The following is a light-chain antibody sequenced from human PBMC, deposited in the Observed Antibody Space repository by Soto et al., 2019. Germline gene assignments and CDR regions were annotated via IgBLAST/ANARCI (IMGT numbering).Light chain of an antibody. CDR3: SSYAGINNLGV. V-gene: IGLV2-8*01. J-gene: IGLJ1*01. CDR2: EVH. CDR1: SSDVGGYKY. Sequence: QSVLTQPPSASGSPGQSVTISCTGTSSDVGGYKYVSWYQQHPGKAPTLMIFEVHKRTSGVPERFSGSKSGNTASLTVSGLQAEDEADYYCSSYAGINNLGVFGTGTKLTVL.